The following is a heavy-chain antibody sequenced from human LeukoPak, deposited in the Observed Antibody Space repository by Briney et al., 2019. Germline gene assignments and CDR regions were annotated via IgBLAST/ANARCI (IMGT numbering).Heavy chain of an antibody. Sequence: SETLSLTCAVYGGSFSGYYWSWIRQPPGKGLEWIGEINHSGSTNYNPSLKSRVTISVDTSKNQFSLKLSSVTAADTAVYYCARGPYSKGFDPWGQGTLVTVSS. CDR3: ARGPYSKGFDP. D-gene: IGHD6-13*01. CDR2: INHSGST. CDR1: GGSFSGYY. V-gene: IGHV4-34*01. J-gene: IGHJ5*02.